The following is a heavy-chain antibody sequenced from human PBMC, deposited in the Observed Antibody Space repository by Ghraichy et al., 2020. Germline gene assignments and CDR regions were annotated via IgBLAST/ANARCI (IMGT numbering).Heavy chain of an antibody. D-gene: IGHD3-10*01. CDR3: ARGGGGLWFGELL. CDR2: IYYSGST. CDR1: GGSISSYY. V-gene: IGHV4-59*01. J-gene: IGHJ4*02. Sequence: SETLSLTCTVSGGSISSYYWSWIRQPPGKGLEWIGYIYYSGSTNYNPSLKSRVTTSVDTSKNQFSLKLSSVTAADTAVYYCARGGGGLWFGELLWGQGTLVTVSS.